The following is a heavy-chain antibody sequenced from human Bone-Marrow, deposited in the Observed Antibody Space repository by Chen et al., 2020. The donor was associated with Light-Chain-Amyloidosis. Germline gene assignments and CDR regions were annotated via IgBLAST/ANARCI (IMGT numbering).Heavy chain of an antibody. V-gene: IGHV3-21*01. CDR1: GFTFRCYS. Sequence: EVQLVEFGGDLVKPGGSVRLPCAAAGFTFRCYSMNWVGQAPGRGLEWVAYIGSEGNFVYYADSVKGRFFISRDNAKNSLFLQMSSLRVEDTALYYCARRLYSDSAAYQPSYFDVWGRGTIVTVSS. CDR3: ARRLYSDSAAYQPSYFDV. CDR2: IGSEGNFV. D-gene: IGHD3-22*01. J-gene: IGHJ3*01.